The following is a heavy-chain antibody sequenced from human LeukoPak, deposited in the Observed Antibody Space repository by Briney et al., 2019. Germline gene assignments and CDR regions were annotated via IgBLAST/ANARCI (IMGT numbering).Heavy chain of an antibody. CDR1: GGSISGSSYY. V-gene: IGHV4-39*01. CDR2: IHYTGST. Sequence: PSETLSLTCTVSGGSISGSSYYWGWIRQPPGKGLEWIGSIHYTGSTYYNPSLKSRVTISVDTSKNQFSLKLTSVTAADTAVYYGARAPGFSTIFWDWGEGTLVTVSS. CDR3: ARAPGFSTIFWD. J-gene: IGHJ4*02. D-gene: IGHD2-2*01.